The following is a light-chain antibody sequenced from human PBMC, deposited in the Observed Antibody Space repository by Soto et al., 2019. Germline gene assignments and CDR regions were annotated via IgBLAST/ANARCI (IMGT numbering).Light chain of an antibody. Sequence: DIQMTQSPSTLSGSVGDRVTITCRASQTISSWLAWYQQKPGKAPKLLIYKASTLKSGVPSRFSGSGSGTEFTLTISSLQPADFATYYCQDYNSYSEAFGQWTKVELK. V-gene: IGKV1-5*03. CDR3: QDYNSYSEA. J-gene: IGKJ1*01. CDR2: KAS. CDR1: QTISSW.